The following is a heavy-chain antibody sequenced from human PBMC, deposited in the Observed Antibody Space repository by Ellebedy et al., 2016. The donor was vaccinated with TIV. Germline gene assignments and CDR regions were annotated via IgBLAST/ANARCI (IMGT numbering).Heavy chain of an antibody. D-gene: IGHD3-3*01. CDR3: ARDNLEWLVSYYFDY. CDR2: ITGGGDTT. V-gene: IGHV3-23*01. Sequence: GESLKISCAASGFTFSSHGMAWVRQAPGKGLEWLSGITGGGDTTYYADSVKGRFTISRDNSKNTLYLQMNSLRAEDTAVYYCARDNLEWLVSYYFDYWGQGTLVTVSS. J-gene: IGHJ4*02. CDR1: GFTFSSHG.